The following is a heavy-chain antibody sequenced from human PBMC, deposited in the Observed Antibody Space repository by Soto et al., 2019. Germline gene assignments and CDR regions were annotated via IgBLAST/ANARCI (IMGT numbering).Heavy chain of an antibody. CDR1: GFTFSDYY. CDR2: ISPSASAM. V-gene: IGHV3-11*01. J-gene: IGHJ6*02. Sequence: QVQLVESGGGLVKPGGSLRLSCEASGFTFSDYYISWIRQAPGKGLEWVSYISPSASAMYYADSVKGRFTISRDNAKNSLYLQMNSLGVEDTAVYYGARGHYGLDVWGQGITVTVSS. CDR3: ARGHYGLDV.